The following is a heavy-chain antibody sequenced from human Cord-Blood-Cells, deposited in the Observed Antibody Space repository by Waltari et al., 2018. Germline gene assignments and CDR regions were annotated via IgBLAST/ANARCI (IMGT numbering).Heavy chain of an antibody. CDR1: GFTFSSYA. D-gene: IGHD2-2*01. Sequence: EVQLVESGGGLVQPGGSLRLSCAASGFTFSSYAMSWVRQAPGKGLEWVSAISGSGGSTYYADSVKGRFTISRDNSKNTLYLQMNSLRAEDTAVYYCAKGGYCSSTSCYYDFWSGYYYYYGMDVWGQGP. CDR3: AKGGYCSSTSCYYDFWSGYYYYYGMDV. J-gene: IGHJ6*02. V-gene: IGHV3-23*04. CDR2: ISGSGGST.